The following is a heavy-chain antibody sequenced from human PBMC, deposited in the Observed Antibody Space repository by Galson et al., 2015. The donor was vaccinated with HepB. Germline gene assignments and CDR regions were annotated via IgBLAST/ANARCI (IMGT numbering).Heavy chain of an antibody. D-gene: IGHD5-12*01. CDR2: IGGSGFST. Sequence: SLRLSCAASGFTFSSYAMSWVRQVPGKGLVWVSIIGGSGFSTYYADSVKGRFTISRDNSKNTLYLQMNSLRAEDTAVYYCAKSIRNGGYVSDAFHIWGQGTVVTVSS. J-gene: IGHJ3*02. V-gene: IGHV3-23*01. CDR3: AKSIRNGGYVSDAFHI. CDR1: GFTFSSYA.